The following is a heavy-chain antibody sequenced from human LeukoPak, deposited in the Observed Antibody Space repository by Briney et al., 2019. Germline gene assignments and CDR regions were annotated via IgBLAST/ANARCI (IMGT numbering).Heavy chain of an antibody. CDR2: ISGSGGST. D-gene: IGHD2-21*02. CDR1: GFTFTIYA. V-gene: IGHV3-23*01. J-gene: IGHJ4*02. Sequence: PGGSLRLSCAASGFTFTIYAMSWVRQAPGKGLEWVSTISGSGGSTHYADSVKGRFTISRDNSKNTLYLQMNSLRAEDTAVYYCATLPRRVTRNDYWGQGTLVTVSS. CDR3: ATLPRRVTRNDY.